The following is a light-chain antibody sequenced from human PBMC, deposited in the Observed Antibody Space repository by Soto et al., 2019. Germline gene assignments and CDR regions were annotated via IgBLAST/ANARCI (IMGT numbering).Light chain of an antibody. CDR2: EAS. Sequence: EILLTQSPAILSLSPGERAPPSCRASRSIGSHLAWYQHKPGQAPRLLIFEASTRATGVPARFSGSGSGTHFTLTINSLEPEDFAVYYCQQRGNWPPLTFGGGTKVDIK. V-gene: IGKV3-11*01. CDR1: RSIGSH. CDR3: QQRGNWPPLT. J-gene: IGKJ4*01.